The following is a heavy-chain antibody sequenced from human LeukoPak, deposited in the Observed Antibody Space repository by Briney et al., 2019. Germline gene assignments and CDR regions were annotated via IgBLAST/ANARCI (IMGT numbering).Heavy chain of an antibody. V-gene: IGHV3-74*01. CDR3: ARGFRPIDY. CDR2: INGDGINT. CDR1: GFTLSSYW. J-gene: IGHJ4*02. Sequence: PGGSLRLSCAASGFTLSSYWMHWVRQTPGKGLVWISHINGDGINTNYADSVKGRFTISRDNSMSTLYLQMNSLRAEDTAVYYCARGFRPIDYWGQGTLVTVSS.